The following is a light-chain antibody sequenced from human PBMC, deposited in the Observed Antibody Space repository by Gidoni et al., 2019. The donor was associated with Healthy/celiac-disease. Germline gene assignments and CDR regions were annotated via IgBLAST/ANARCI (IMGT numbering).Light chain of an antibody. V-gene: IGKV3-11*01. Sequence: EIVLTHSPATLSLSPGERAPLSCRASQSVSSYLAWYQQKPGQAPRLLIYDASNRATGIPARFSGSGSGTDFTLTISSLEPEDFAVYYCQQRSNWMYTFGQGTKLEIK. CDR2: DAS. J-gene: IGKJ2*01. CDR1: QSVSSY. CDR3: QQRSNWMYT.